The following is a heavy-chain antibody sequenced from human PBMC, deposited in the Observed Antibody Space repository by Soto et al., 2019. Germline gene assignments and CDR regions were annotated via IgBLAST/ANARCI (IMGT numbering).Heavy chain of an antibody. CDR2: ISYDGSNK. V-gene: IGHV3-30-3*01. J-gene: IGHJ6*02. D-gene: IGHD2-2*01. CDR1: GFTFSSYA. Sequence: GGSLRLSCAASGFTFSSYAMHWVRQAPGKGLEWVAVISYDGSNKYYADPVKGRFTISRDNSKNTLYLQMNSLRAEDTAVYYCARDRVWDIVVVPAAKTYGMDVWGQGTTVTVSS. CDR3: ARDRVWDIVVVPAAKTYGMDV.